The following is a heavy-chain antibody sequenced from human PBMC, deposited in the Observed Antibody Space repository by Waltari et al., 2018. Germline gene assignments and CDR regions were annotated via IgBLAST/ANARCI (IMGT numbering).Heavy chain of an antibody. CDR1: GFTLSSYE. J-gene: IGHJ4*02. CDR2: ISTSGSSI. D-gene: IGHD3-3*01. V-gene: IGHV3-48*03. CDR3: AGFLEWV. Sequence: DVQLVESGGGLVQPGGSLRLSCEAPGFTLSSYEMNWFRQAPGKGVEWGSYISTSGSSIDYADSVKGRFTISRDNAKNSLYLQMNSLRAEDTAVYYCAGFLEWVWGQGTLVTVSS.